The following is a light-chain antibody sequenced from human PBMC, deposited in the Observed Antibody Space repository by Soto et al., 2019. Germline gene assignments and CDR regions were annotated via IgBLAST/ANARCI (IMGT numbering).Light chain of an antibody. Sequence: DIQMTQSPSSVSVAVGDRVTITCRASLDINRWLAWYQVRPGKPPKLLIAGAFVLQSGVPSRFSGSGYGTDFTLPIDNLQPEDFATYYCQQADSYPITFGQGTRLDI. CDR3: QQADSYPIT. J-gene: IGKJ5*01. V-gene: IGKV1-12*01. CDR1: LDINRW. CDR2: GAF.